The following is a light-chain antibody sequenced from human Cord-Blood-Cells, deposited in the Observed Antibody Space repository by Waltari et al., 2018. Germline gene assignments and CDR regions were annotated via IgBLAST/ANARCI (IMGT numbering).Light chain of an antibody. J-gene: IGKJ4*01. Sequence: DIQMTQSTSSLSDSVGDRVTITCQASQDISNYLNWYQQKPGKAPKLLIYDAPNLETGFPSRFSGSGSGTDFTFTISSLQPEDIATYYCQQYDNLPLTFGGGTKVEIK. CDR2: DAP. CDR1: QDISNY. V-gene: IGKV1-33*01. CDR3: QQYDNLPLT.